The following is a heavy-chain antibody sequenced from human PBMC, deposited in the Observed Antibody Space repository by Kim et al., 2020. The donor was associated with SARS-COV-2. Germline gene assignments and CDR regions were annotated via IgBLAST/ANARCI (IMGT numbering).Heavy chain of an antibody. D-gene: IGHD6-19*01. CDR1: GDSVSSNSAA. CDR2: TYYRSKWYN. CDR3: ARDASWQWLVEGYYFDY. Sequence: SQTLSLTCAISGDSVSSNSAAWNWIRQSPSRGLEWLGRTYYRSKWYNDYAVSVKSRITINPDTSKNQFSLQLNSVTPEDTAVYYCARDASWQWLVEGYYFDYWGQGTLVTVSS. J-gene: IGHJ4*02. V-gene: IGHV6-1*01.